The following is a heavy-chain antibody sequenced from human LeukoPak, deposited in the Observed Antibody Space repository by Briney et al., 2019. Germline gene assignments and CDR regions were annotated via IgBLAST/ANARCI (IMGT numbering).Heavy chain of an antibody. Sequence: PGGSLRLSCAASGFTFSSYWMSWVRQPPGKGLEWIGEINHSGSTNYNPSLKSRVTISVDPSKNQFSLKLSSVTAADTAVYYCARRPRGYSYGSRAYYYYGMDVWGQGTTVTVSS. CDR2: INHSGST. D-gene: IGHD5-18*01. CDR3: ARRPRGYSYGSRAYYYYGMDV. CDR1: GFTFSSYW. J-gene: IGHJ6*02. V-gene: IGHV4-34*01.